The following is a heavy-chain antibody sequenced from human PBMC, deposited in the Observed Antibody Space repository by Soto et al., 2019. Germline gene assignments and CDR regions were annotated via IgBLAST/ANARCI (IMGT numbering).Heavy chain of an antibody. Sequence: GGSLRLSCAASGFTFSSYAMSWVRQAPGKGLEWVSAISGSGGSTYYADSVKGRFTISRDNSKNTLYLQMNSLRAEDTAVYYCAKYYDFWSGYYTHDYWGQGTLVTVSS. CDR3: AKYYDFWSGYYTHDY. D-gene: IGHD3-3*01. V-gene: IGHV3-23*01. CDR1: GFTFSSYA. CDR2: ISGSGGST. J-gene: IGHJ4*02.